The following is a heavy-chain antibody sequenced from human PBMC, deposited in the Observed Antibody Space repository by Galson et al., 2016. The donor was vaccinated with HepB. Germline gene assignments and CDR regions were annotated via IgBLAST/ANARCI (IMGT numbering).Heavy chain of an antibody. CDR3: AKARALGYSYGYFDN. CDR1: GFTFSSYG. V-gene: IGHV3-30*18. D-gene: IGHD5-18*01. CDR2: ISYDGRDK. J-gene: IGHJ4*02. Sequence: SLRLSCAASGFTFSSYGMHWVRQAPGKGLEWVAVISYDGRDKYYADSVKGRFTISRDNSKNTLYLQMNSLRAEDTAVYYCAKARALGYSYGYFDNWGQGTLVTVSS.